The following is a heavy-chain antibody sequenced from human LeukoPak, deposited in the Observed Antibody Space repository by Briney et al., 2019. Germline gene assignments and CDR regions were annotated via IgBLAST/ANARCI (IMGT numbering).Heavy chain of an antibody. V-gene: IGHV3-48*04. Sequence: GGSLRLSCAASGFSFSTYAMNWVRQAPGKGLEWVSYTSGSRGTTYYADSVKGRFTIARDNAKNSLYLQMNSLRAEDTAVYYCAKGRWSFDYWGQGTLVTVSS. CDR1: GFSFSTYA. CDR2: TSGSRGTT. J-gene: IGHJ4*02. CDR3: AKGRWSFDY. D-gene: IGHD2-15*01.